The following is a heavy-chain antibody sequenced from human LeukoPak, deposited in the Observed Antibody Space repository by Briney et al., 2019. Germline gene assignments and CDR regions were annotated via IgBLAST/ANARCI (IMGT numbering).Heavy chain of an antibody. Sequence: GGSLRLSCAASGFTFSSYEMNWVRQAPGKGLEWVSSIRSSTTYVYYADSVKGRFTISRDNAKNSLYLQMNSLRAEDTAVYYCARDSLTMIVGRQKRGLDYWGQGTLVTVSS. CDR3: ARDSLTMIVGRQKRGLDY. CDR2: IRSSTTYV. J-gene: IGHJ4*02. V-gene: IGHV3-21*01. D-gene: IGHD3-22*01. CDR1: GFTFSSYE.